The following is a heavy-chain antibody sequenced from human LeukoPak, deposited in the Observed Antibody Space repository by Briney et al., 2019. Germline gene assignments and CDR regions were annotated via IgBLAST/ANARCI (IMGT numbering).Heavy chain of an antibody. CDR1: GYTFTGYY. J-gene: IGHJ4*02. CDR3: ARVRSYGSGFDY. D-gene: IGHD3-10*01. Sequence: ASVKVSCKASGYTFTGYYMHWVRQAPGQGLEWMGWINPNSGGTNYAQKFQGRVTMTRDTSISTAYMELSSLRAEDTAVYYCARVRSYGSGFDYWGQGTLVTVSS. V-gene: IGHV1-2*02. CDR2: INPNSGGT.